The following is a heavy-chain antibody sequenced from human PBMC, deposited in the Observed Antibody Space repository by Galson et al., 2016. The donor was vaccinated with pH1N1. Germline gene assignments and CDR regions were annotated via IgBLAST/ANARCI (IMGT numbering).Heavy chain of an antibody. J-gene: IGHJ4*02. Sequence: SLRLSCAASGFTFSNYGMDWVRQAPGKGLEWVGRIRNKANFYSSEYAASVKGRFTVSRDDSKNSLYLQMNSLKTEDTAVYYCVRVATAASRQKYIDYWGQGTQVTVSS. CDR1: GFTFSNYG. CDR2: IRNKANFYSS. D-gene: IGHD2-21*02. V-gene: IGHV3-72*01. CDR3: VRVATAASRQKYIDY.